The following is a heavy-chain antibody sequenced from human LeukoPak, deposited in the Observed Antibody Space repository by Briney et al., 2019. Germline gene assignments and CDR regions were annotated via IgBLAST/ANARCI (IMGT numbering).Heavy chain of an antibody. CDR1: GGSISSGGYY. Sequence: SETLSLTRTVSGGSISSGGYYWSWIRQHPGKGLEWIGYIYYSGSTYYNPSLKSRVTISVDTSKNQFSLKLSSVTAADTAVYYCAAHHTAMVMGYWGQGTLVTVSS. D-gene: IGHD5-18*01. V-gene: IGHV4-31*03. CDR3: AAHHTAMVMGY. CDR2: IYYSGST. J-gene: IGHJ4*02.